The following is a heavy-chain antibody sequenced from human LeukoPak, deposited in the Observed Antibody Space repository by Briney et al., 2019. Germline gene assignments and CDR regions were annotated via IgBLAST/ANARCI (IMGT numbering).Heavy chain of an antibody. CDR2: IYYSGRT. V-gene: IGHV4-39*07. D-gene: IGHD7-27*01. Sequence: PSETLSLTCTVSGDSISTSNYYWGWIRQSPGKGLQWIASIYYSGRTYYSASLKTRVSISVDTSKNLFSLRLNSVTAADTAVYYCARDLLGHIDYWGQGTLVTVSS. CDR1: GDSISTSNYY. J-gene: IGHJ4*02. CDR3: ARDLLGHIDY.